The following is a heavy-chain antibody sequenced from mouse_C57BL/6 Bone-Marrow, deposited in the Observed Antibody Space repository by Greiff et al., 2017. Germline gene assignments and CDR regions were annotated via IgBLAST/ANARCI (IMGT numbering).Heavy chain of an antibody. CDR2: IDPSDSYT. J-gene: IGHJ3*01. V-gene: IGHV1-69*01. CDR1: GYTFTSYW. Sequence: VQLQQPGAELVMPGASVKLSCKASGYTFTSYWMHWVKQRPGQGLEWIGEIDPSDSYTNYNQKFKGKSTLTVDKSSSTACMQLSSLTSEDSPVYYCARPFAYWGQGTLVTVSA. CDR3: ARPFAY.